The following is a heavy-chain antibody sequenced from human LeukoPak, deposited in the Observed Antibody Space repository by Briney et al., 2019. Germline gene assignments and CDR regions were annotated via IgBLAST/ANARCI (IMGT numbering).Heavy chain of an antibody. V-gene: IGHV4-59*01. CDR1: GGSISSYY. CDR3: ARVTMVRNHWYFDL. J-gene: IGHJ2*01. Sequence: SGTLSLTCTVSGGSISSYYWSWIRQPPGKGLEWIGYIYYSGSTNYNPSLKSRVTISVDTSKNQFSLKLSSVTAADTAVYYCARVTMVRNHWYFDLWGRGTLVTVSS. CDR2: IYYSGST. D-gene: IGHD3-10*01.